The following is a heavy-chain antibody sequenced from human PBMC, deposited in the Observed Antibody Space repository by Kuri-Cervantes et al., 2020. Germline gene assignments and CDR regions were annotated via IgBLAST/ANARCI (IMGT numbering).Heavy chain of an antibody. D-gene: IGHD2-2*01. Sequence: ASVKVSCKASGYTFTGYYMHWVRQAPGQGLEWMGWINPNSGGTNYAQKFQGWVTMTRDTSISTAYMELSSLRSEDTAVYYCARGHNIVVVPAAIPFDYWGQGTLVTVSS. J-gene: IGHJ4*02. V-gene: IGHV1-2*04. CDR2: INPNSGGT. CDR3: ARGHNIVVVPAAIPFDY. CDR1: GYTFTGYY.